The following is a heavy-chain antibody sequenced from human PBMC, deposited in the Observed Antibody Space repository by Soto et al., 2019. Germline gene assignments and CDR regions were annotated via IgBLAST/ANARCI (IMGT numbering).Heavy chain of an antibody. J-gene: IGHJ4*02. CDR1: GFTFSNMW. CDR2: IKDKADGGTT. V-gene: IGHV3-15*01. CDR3: TTGHY. Sequence: EVQLVESGGGLAKPGGSLRLSCTASGFTFSNMWMSWVRQAPGKGLEWVGRIKDKADGGTTDYAAPVKGRFAISRDDSKCRLYLQMNSLKTDATAVYYCTTGHYWGQGTLVTVSS.